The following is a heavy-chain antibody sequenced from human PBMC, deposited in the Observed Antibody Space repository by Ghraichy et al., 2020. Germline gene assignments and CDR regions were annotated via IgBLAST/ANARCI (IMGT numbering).Heavy chain of an antibody. Sequence: SETLSLTCAVYGGSFSGYYWSWIRQPPGKGLEWIGEINHSGSTNYNPSLKSRVTISVDTSKNQFSLKLSSVTAADTAVYYCAGVTPIPSYLDDWGQGTLVTVSS. J-gene: IGHJ4*02. CDR1: GGSFSGYY. CDR2: INHSGST. V-gene: IGHV4-34*01. CDR3: AGVTPIPSYLDD.